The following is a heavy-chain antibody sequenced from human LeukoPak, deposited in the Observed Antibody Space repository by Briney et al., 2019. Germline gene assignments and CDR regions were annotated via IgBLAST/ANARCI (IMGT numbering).Heavy chain of an antibody. CDR3: ARVTGYCSSTSCTPFDY. J-gene: IGHJ4*02. CDR1: GFTFGLYT. D-gene: IGHD2-2*01. CDR2: IVSGSTYM. Sequence: GGSLRLSCAASGFTFGLYTMNWVRQTPEKGLEWVSSIVSGSTYMYYADSVKGRFTISRDNAKKSLYLQMNSLKAEDTAVYYCARVTGYCSSTSCTPFDYWGQGTLVTVSS. V-gene: IGHV3-21*01.